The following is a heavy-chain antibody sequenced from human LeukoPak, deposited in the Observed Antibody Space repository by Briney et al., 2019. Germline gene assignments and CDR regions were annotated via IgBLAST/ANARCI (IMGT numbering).Heavy chain of an antibody. CDR2: INHSGST. D-gene: IGHD5-12*01. CDR3: AREFSGYDFDY. J-gene: IGHJ4*02. V-gene: IGHV4-34*01. CDR1: GGSFSGYY. Sequence: SETLSLTCAVYGGSFSGYYWSWIRQPPGKGLEWIGEINHSGSTNYNPSLKSRVTISVDTSKNQSSLKLSSVTAADTAVYYCAREFSGYDFDYWGQGTLVTVSS.